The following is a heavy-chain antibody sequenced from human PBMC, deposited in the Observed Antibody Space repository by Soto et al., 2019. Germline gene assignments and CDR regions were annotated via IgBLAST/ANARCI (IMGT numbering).Heavy chain of an antibody. J-gene: IGHJ4*02. CDR3: ARASPGARSPKYYFDY. CDR2: IYHSGST. D-gene: IGHD6-6*01. V-gene: IGHV4-38-2*01. CDR1: GYSISSGYY. Sequence: PSETLSLTCAVSGYSISSGYYWGWIRQPPGKGLEWIGSIYHSGSTYYNPSLKSRVTISVDTSKNQFSLKLSSVTAADTAVYYCARASPGARSPKYYFDYWGQGTLVTVSS.